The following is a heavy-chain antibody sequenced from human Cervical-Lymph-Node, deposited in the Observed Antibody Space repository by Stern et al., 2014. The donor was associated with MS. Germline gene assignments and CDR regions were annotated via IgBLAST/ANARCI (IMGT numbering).Heavy chain of an antibody. V-gene: IGHV1-8*01. Sequence: VQLEESGAEVKKPGASVKVSCKASGYTFTSYDINWVRQGTGQGLEWMGWMNPYRGNAVYAQKFQGRVTMTRDTSTSTAYLELTSLRSEDTAVFYCARGRELLSLDYWGQGTLVTVSS. CDR3: ARGRELLSLDY. D-gene: IGHD1-26*01. CDR2: MNPYRGNA. J-gene: IGHJ4*02. CDR1: GYTFTSYD.